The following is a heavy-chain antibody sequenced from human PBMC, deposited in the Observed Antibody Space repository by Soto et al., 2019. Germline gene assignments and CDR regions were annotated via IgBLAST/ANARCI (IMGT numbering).Heavy chain of an antibody. CDR3: AKHEGYCSPTTCSNFDY. D-gene: IGHD2-2*01. J-gene: IGHJ4*02. V-gene: IGHV5-51*01. CDR1: GFTFTSYW. Sequence: GESLKISCKGSGFTFTSYWIAWVRQMPGKGLEWMGIIYPGDSDTSYSPSFQGQVIISADKSINTAYLHWTILTASDTAIYYCAKHEGYCSPTTCSNFDYWGQGTLVTVSS. CDR2: IYPGDSDT.